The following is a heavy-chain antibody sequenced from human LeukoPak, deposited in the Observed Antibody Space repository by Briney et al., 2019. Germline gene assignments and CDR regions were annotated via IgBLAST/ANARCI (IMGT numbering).Heavy chain of an antibody. V-gene: IGHV3-23*01. Sequence: GGSLRLSCAASGFTFDYSAMTWVRQALEKGLEWVSTINTGDITFYANSVKGRFTNSRDNSKNTLYLQMDSLRAEDMAVYYCARDRVGGWAFDIWGQGTMVTVSS. J-gene: IGHJ3*02. D-gene: IGHD3-16*01. CDR2: INTGDIT. CDR3: ARDRVGGWAFDI. CDR1: GFTFDYSA.